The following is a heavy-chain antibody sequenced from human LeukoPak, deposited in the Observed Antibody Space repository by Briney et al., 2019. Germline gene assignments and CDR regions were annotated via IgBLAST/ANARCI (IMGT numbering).Heavy chain of an antibody. Sequence: GESLKISCQASGYTFSDLWIGWVRQMPGQGLEWMGSVYPGDSGTRYSPSFQGQVTISADKSISTAYLQWSSLKASDTAMYYCARQHYSSGWYPGYFDYWGQGTLVTVSS. CDR1: GYTFSDLW. D-gene: IGHD6-13*01. V-gene: IGHV5-51*01. CDR3: ARQHYSSGWYPGYFDY. J-gene: IGHJ4*02. CDR2: VYPGDSGT.